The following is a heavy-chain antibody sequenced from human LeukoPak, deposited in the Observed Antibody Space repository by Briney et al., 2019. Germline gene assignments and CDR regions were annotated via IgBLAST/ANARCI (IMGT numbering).Heavy chain of an antibody. Sequence: PSETLSLICTVSGGSISSYYWSWIRQPPGKGLEWIGYIYYSGSTNYNPSLKSRVTISVDTSKNQFSLKLSSVTAADTAVYYCARGRAAAGSPFDYWGQGTLVTVSS. V-gene: IGHV4-59*01. D-gene: IGHD6-13*01. CDR1: GGSISSYY. J-gene: IGHJ4*02. CDR3: ARGRAAAGSPFDY. CDR2: IYYSGST.